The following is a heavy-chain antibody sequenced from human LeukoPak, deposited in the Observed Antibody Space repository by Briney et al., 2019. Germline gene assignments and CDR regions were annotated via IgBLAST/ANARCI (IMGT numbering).Heavy chain of an antibody. CDR2: INPDNGNT. CDR3: ATYYCSTTSCYPYFFDY. Sequence: ASVKVACKPSGYPFTRYGISWVRQAPAQGLEWMGWINPDNGNTKYAQKFQGRVTMTTDTSTSTAQMELRSLRSDDTAVCYCATYYCSTTSCYPYFFDYWGQGTLVTVSS. J-gene: IGHJ4*02. D-gene: IGHD2-2*01. CDR1: GYPFTRYG. V-gene: IGHV1-18*01.